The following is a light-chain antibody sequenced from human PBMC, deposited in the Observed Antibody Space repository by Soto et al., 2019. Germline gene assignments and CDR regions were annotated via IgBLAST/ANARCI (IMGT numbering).Light chain of an antibody. V-gene: IGKV4-1*01. Sequence: DIVMTQSPDSLAVSLGERATITCKSSQTSLYTSNNNNYLAWYHQRPGQPPKLLIYWASTRVSGVPDRISGSGSGTNFTLTITSLQPEDVSTYYCHQYFAAPPTFGPGTKVEIK. CDR2: WAS. J-gene: IGKJ3*01. CDR3: HQYFAAPPT. CDR1: QTSLYTSNNNNY.